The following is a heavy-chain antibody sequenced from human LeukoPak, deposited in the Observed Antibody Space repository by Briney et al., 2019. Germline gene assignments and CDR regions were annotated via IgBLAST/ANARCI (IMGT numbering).Heavy chain of an antibody. V-gene: IGHV3-30*04. D-gene: IGHD6-13*01. CDR3: ARGLRFMYSSSWIY. CDR1: GFTFSSYA. Sequence: GGSLRLSCAASGFTFSSYAMHWVRQAPGKGLEWVAVISYDGSNKYYADSVKGRFTISRDNSKNTLYLQMNSLRAEDTAVYYCARGLRFMYSSSWIYWGQGTLVTVSS. J-gene: IGHJ4*02. CDR2: ISYDGSNK.